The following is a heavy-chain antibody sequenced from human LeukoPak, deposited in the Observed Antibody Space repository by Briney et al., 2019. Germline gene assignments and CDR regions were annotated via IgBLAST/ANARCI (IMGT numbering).Heavy chain of an antibody. CDR1: GGSFSGYY. J-gene: IGHJ4*02. V-gene: IGHV4-34*01. CDR2: INHSGST. CDR3: ARGTSRGYLDY. Sequence: SETLSLTCAVYGGSFSGYYWSWIRQPPGKGLEWIGEINHSGSTNYNPSLKSRVTISVDTSKNQFSLKLSSVTAADTAVYYCARGTSRGYLDYWGQGTLVTVSS. D-gene: IGHD3-10*01.